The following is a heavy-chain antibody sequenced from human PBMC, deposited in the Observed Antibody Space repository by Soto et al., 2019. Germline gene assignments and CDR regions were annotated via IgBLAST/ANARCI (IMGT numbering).Heavy chain of an antibody. CDR1: GGSISSSSYY. Sequence: QLHLQESGPGLVKPSETLSLTCTVSGGSISSSSYYWGWIRQPPGKVLEWIGSIYDTGITHYNPSLKRRATIAIDTSKSQSSLNLNSVTATDTAVYYCARPARQDTVAGNYWGQGTLVTVSS. D-gene: IGHD6-19*01. J-gene: IGHJ4*02. V-gene: IGHV4-39*01. CDR3: ARPARQDTVAGNY. CDR2: IYDTGIT.